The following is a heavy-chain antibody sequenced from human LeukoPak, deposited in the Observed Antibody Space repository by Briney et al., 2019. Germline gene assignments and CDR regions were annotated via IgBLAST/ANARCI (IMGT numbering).Heavy chain of an antibody. J-gene: IGHJ4*02. D-gene: IGHD1-26*01. CDR1: GFTFSFYT. V-gene: IGHV3-23*01. CDR2: LSGSGGST. Sequence: GGSLRLSCAASGFTFSFYTMSWVRQAPGKGLEWVSGLSGSGGSTYYSDSVKGRFTISRDNSKNTLYLQMNSLRAEDTAVYYCARTVGADIYYFDYWGQGTLVTVSS. CDR3: ARTVGADIYYFDY.